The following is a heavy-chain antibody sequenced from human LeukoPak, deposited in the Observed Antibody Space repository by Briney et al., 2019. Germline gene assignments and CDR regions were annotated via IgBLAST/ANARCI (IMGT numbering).Heavy chain of an antibody. CDR1: GYSISTGYY. V-gene: IGHV4-38-2*02. D-gene: IGHD5-12*01. CDR3: ARDHWSIYSGYVMGFAVHFDL. Sequence: KSSETLSLTCTVSGYSISTGYYWDWIRQPPGKGLEWIGTFYHGGSTYYNPSLKSRVTMSVDTSKNQFSLKLSSVTAADTAVYYCARDHWSIYSGYVMGFAVHFDLWGRGTLVTVSS. CDR2: FYHGGST. J-gene: IGHJ2*01.